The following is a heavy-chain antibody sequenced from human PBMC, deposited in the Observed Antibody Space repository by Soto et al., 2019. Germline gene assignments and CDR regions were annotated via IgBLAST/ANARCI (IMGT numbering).Heavy chain of an antibody. CDR3: ARGGPRWLQFDDYFDY. CDR2: IKQEGSEK. Sequence: PGGSLRLSCAASGFTFSSYWMSWVRQAPGKGLEWVANIKQEGSEKYYVDSVKGRLTISRDNAKTSLYLQMNSLRAEDTAVYYCARGGPRWLQFDDYFDYCGQGTLVTVSS. J-gene: IGHJ4*02. D-gene: IGHD5-12*01. V-gene: IGHV3-7*01. CDR1: GFTFSSYW.